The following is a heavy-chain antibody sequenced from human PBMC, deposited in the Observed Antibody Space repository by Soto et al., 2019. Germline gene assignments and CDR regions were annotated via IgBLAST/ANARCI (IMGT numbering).Heavy chain of an antibody. CDR2: IDWDDDK. Sequence: PTLVNPTQTLTLTCTFSGFSLSTSGMCVSWIRQPPGKALEWLARIDWDDDKYYSTSLKTRLTTSKDTSKNQVVLTMTNMDPVDTATYYCARTVPWNYGEADYYYYMDVWGKGTTVTVSS. CDR3: ARTVPWNYGEADYYYYMDV. J-gene: IGHJ6*03. V-gene: IGHV2-70*11. D-gene: IGHD1-7*01. CDR1: GFSLSTSGMC.